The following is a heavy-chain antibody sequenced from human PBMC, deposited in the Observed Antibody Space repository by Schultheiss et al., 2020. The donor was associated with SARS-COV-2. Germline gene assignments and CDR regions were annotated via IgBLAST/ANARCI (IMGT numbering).Heavy chain of an antibody. Sequence: GESLKISCAASGFTFSSYDMHWVRQATGKGLEWVSAIGTAGDTYYPGSVKGRFTISRENAKNTLYLQMNSLRAEDTAVYYCAKRERRDGYNLMDYWGQGTLVTVSS. D-gene: IGHD5-24*01. CDR2: IGTAGDT. CDR1: GFTFSSYD. CDR3: AKRERRDGYNLMDY. J-gene: IGHJ4*02. V-gene: IGHV3-13*01.